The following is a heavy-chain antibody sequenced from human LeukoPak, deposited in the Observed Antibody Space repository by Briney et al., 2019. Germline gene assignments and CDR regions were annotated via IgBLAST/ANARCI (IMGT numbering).Heavy chain of an antibody. CDR3: ARGRFMSYYDFWSGSLFDY. Sequence: SETLSLTCAVYGGSFSGYYWSWIRQPPGKGLEWIGEINHSGSTNYNPSLKSRVTISVDTSKNQFSLKLSSVTAADTAVYYCARGRFMSYYDFWSGSLFDYWGQGTLVTVSS. CDR1: GGSFSGYY. J-gene: IGHJ4*02. V-gene: IGHV4-34*01. CDR2: INHSGST. D-gene: IGHD3-3*01.